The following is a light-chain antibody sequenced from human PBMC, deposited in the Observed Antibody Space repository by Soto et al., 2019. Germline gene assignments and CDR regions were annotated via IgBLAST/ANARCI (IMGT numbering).Light chain of an antibody. CDR2: DGT. V-gene: IGLV2-23*01. J-gene: IGLJ2*01. CDR3: CSYATYNMI. CDR1: SNDFGTYYF. Sequence: QSALTQPASVSGSPGQSITISCTRTSNDFGTYYFVSWYQQHPDKAPKLIIYDGTERPSGVSNRFSGSKSGNTASLTISGLQAEDEAHYYCCSYATYNMILGGGTKLIVL.